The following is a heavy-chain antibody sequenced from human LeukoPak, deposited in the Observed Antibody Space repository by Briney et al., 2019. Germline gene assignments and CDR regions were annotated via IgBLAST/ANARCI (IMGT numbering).Heavy chain of an antibody. Sequence: SETLSLTCTVSGGSISSYYWSWIRQPAGKGLEWIGRIYTSGSTNYNPSLKSRVTISVDKSKNQFSLKLSSVTAADTAVYYCAREGDYDFWSGPWDWFDPWVQGTLVTVSS. J-gene: IGHJ5*02. D-gene: IGHD3-3*01. CDR3: AREGDYDFWSGPWDWFDP. CDR1: GGSISSYY. CDR2: IYTSGST. V-gene: IGHV4-4*07.